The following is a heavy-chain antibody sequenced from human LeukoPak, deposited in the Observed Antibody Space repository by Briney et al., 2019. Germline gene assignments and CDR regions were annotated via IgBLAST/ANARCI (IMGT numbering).Heavy chain of an antibody. Sequence: ASVKVSCKASGYTFTSYDINWVRQATGQGLEWMGWMNPKSGYTGFAQKFQGRVTMTTDTSTTTAYMELRSLRSDDTAVYYCARFIVMAGTDYFDYWGQGTLVTVSS. J-gene: IGHJ4*02. CDR1: GYTFTSYD. CDR2: MNPKSGYT. V-gene: IGHV1-8*01. D-gene: IGHD6-19*01. CDR3: ARFIVMAGTDYFDY.